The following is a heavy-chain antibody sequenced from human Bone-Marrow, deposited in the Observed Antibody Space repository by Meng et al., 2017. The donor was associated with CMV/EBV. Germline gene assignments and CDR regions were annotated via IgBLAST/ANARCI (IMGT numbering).Heavy chain of an antibody. CDR3: TLRYVGGRSYTSQTEY. V-gene: IGHV3-73*01. J-gene: IGHJ4*02. CDR2: IRSKANSYAT. Sequence: GESLKISCAASGFTFSGSAMHWVRQASGKGLEWVGRIRSKANSYATAYAASVKGRFTISRDDSKNKAYLQMNSLNNEDTAVYYGTLRYVGGRSYTSQTEYWAQGTLATVSS. D-gene: IGHD4-17*01. CDR1: GFTFSGSA.